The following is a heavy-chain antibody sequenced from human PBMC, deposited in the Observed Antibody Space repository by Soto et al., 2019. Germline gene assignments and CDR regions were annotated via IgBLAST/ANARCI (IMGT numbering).Heavy chain of an antibody. CDR3: AHTTCGYYSGLYYFDY. CDR1: GFSLSTSEVG. Sequence: QITLKESGPALVKPTQTVTLTCTFSGFSLSTSEVGVSWIRQPPGKALEWLALIYWNDDKRYSPSLVRRVTVTKASSKNQVVLTMTNVDPVDTATYYCAHTTCGYYSGLYYFDYWGQGTRVTVSS. J-gene: IGHJ4*02. D-gene: IGHD3-22*01. CDR2: IYWNDDK. V-gene: IGHV2-5*01.